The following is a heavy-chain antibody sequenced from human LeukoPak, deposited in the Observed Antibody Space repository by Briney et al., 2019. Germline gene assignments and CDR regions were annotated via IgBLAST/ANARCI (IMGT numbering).Heavy chain of an antibody. D-gene: IGHD3-22*01. Sequence: ASETLSLTCAVYGGSFSGYYWSWIRQPPGKGLEWIGEINHSGSTNYNPSLKSRVTISVDTSKNQFSLKLSSVTAADTAVYYCARDSPYYYDSSGYGVKYYFDYWGQGTLVTVSS. V-gene: IGHV4-34*01. CDR2: INHSGST. CDR3: ARDSPYYYDSSGYGVKYYFDY. CDR1: GGSFSGYY. J-gene: IGHJ4*02.